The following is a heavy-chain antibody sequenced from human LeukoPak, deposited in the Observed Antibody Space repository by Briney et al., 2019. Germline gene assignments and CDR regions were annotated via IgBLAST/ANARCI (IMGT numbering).Heavy chain of an antibody. CDR3: ARDCSGGSCFDY. CDR2: IYYSGST. Sequence: SETLSLTCTVSGGSISSYYWSWIRQPPGKGLEWIGYIYYSGSTNYTPSLKSRVTISVDTSKNQFSLKLSSVTAADTAVYYCARDCSGGSCFDYWGQGTLVTVSS. CDR1: GGSISSYY. V-gene: IGHV4-59*12. J-gene: IGHJ4*02. D-gene: IGHD2-15*01.